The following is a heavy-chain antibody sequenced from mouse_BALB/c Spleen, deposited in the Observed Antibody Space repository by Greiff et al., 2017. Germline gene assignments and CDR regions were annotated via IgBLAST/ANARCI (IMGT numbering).Heavy chain of an antibody. Sequence: VQLQQSGAELVKPGDSVTLSCTASGFNLNDTYIHWVKQRPEQGLEWLGRIGPANGNTKYDPKFQGKATITEDTSSKTAYLQLSSLTSEDTAVYYCAVSYYRPYFDYWGQGTTLTVSS. D-gene: IGHD2-12*01. J-gene: IGHJ2*01. CDR1: GFNLNDTY. V-gene: IGHV14-3*02. CDR3: AVSYYRPYFDY. CDR2: IGPANGNT.